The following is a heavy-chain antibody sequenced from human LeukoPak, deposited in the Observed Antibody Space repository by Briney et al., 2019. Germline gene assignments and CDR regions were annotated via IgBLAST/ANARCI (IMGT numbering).Heavy chain of an antibody. V-gene: IGHV3-43D*03. Sequence: GGSLRLSCAASGFTFDDYAMHWVRQAPGKGLEWVSLISWDGGSTYYADSVKGRFTISRDNSKNSLYLQMNSLRAEDTALYYCAEDNRGRYSGYDYAWFDPWGQGTLVTVSS. CDR1: GFTFDDYA. D-gene: IGHD5-12*01. J-gene: IGHJ5*02. CDR2: ISWDGGST. CDR3: AEDNRGRYSGYDYAWFDP.